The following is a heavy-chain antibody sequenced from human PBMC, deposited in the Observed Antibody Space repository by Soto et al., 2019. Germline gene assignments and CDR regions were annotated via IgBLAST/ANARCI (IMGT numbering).Heavy chain of an antibody. Sequence: ASVKVSCKAVGYTFTSYYIHWVRQAPGQGLEWMGVINPSGGRTGYAQKFQGRVTMTRDTSTSTVFMGLSSLTSEDTAVYYCATGSSSSMGGDYWGQGTLVTVSS. CDR1: GYTFTSYY. V-gene: IGHV1-46*01. CDR2: INPSGGRT. CDR3: ATGSSSSMGGDY. J-gene: IGHJ4*02. D-gene: IGHD6-6*01.